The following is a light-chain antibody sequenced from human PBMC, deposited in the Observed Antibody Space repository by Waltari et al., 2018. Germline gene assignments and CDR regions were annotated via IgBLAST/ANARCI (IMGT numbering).Light chain of an antibody. CDR2: EVT. V-gene: IGLV2-23*02. CDR3: HSHATSITSVI. CDR1: TSDVATYNL. Sequence: QSALTQPASVPGSPRQPTTTSSTGTTSDVATYNLVSWYQHHPGKAPKLIIYEVTKRPSGVSNRFSGSKSGNTASLTISGLQADDEADYYCHSHATSITSVIFGGGTKLTVI. J-gene: IGLJ2*01.